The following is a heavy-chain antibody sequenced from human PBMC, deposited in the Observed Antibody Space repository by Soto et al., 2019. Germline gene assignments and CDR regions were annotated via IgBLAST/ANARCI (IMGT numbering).Heavy chain of an antibody. V-gene: IGHV3-66*01. Sequence: GGSLRLSCAASGFTVSSNYMSWVRQAPGKGLEWVSVIYSGGSTYYADSVKGRFTISRDNSKNTLYLQMNSLRAEDTAVYYCASRYSSSWYSQKYYYYYMDVWGKGTTVTVSS. CDR1: GFTVSSNY. J-gene: IGHJ6*03. CDR2: IYSGGST. D-gene: IGHD6-13*01. CDR3: ASRYSSSWYSQKYYYYYMDV.